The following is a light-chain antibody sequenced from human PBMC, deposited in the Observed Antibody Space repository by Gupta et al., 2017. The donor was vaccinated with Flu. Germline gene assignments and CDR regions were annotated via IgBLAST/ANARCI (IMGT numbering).Light chain of an antibody. CDR3: QQFDDGPHIS. Sequence: SLSASVGDRVAITCQANEDISNYLNWYQQKPGKAPKLLIYETSTLETGVPSRFSGNGSGLEFTLTINNRQAEDTATYFCQQFDDGPHISFGPGTKVDV. CDR1: EDISNY. V-gene: IGKV1-33*01. CDR2: ETS. J-gene: IGKJ3*01.